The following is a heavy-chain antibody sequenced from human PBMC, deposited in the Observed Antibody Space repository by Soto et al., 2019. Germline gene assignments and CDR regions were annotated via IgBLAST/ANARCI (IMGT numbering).Heavy chain of an antibody. D-gene: IGHD6-6*01. CDR3: GKDVYVAARLYSFDL. Sequence: GGSLRLSCAASGFTFSSYAMSWVRQAPGKGLEWVSAISGSGGSTYYADSVKGRFTISRDNSKNTLYLQMNSLRAEDTAVYYFGKDVYVAARLYSFDLGGEGPLATVPS. CDR2: ISGSGGST. CDR1: GFTFSSYA. V-gene: IGHV3-23*01. J-gene: IGHJ4*02.